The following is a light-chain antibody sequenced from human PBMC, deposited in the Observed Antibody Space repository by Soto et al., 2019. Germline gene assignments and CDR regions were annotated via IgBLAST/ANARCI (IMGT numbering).Light chain of an antibody. Sequence: QSALTQPPSASGSPGQSVAISCTGTSSDIGGYNYVSWYQQHSGIAPKLIIYEVTRRPSGVPDRFSGSKSGSTASLTVSGLQAEDEADYYCASYAGNKVVFGGGTKLTVL. CDR3: ASYAGNKVV. CDR1: SSDIGGYNY. V-gene: IGLV2-8*01. CDR2: EVT. J-gene: IGLJ2*01.